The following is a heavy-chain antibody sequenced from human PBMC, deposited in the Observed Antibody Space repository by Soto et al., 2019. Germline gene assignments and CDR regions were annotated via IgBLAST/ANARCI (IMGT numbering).Heavy chain of an antibody. Sequence: QVQLVQSGAEVKKPGSSVKVSCKASGGTFSSYAISWVRQAPGQGLEWMGGIIAIFGTANYAQKFQGRVTITADESTSTDYRELSSLRSEDTAVCYCCWDRRWSYPFHFDYWGQGTLVNVSS. CDR1: GGTFSSYA. J-gene: IGHJ4*02. V-gene: IGHV1-69*01. CDR2: IIAIFGTA. D-gene: IGHD1-26*01. CDR3: CWDRRWSYPFHFDY.